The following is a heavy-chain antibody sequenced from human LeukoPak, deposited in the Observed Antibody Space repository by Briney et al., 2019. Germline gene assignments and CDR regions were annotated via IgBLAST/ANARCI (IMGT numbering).Heavy chain of an antibody. CDR3: ARGRVSSSSWYSTYYYYFYMDV. D-gene: IGHD6-13*01. V-gene: IGHV4-39*07. CDR1: DGSISSRSHY. Sequence: SETLSLTCTVSDGSISSRSHYWVWIRQPPGKGLEWIGSIYYSGSTYYNPSLKSRVTISVDTSKNQFSLKLSSVTAADTAVYFCARGRVSSSSWYSTYYYYFYMDVWGKGTTVTVSS. CDR2: IYYSGST. J-gene: IGHJ6*03.